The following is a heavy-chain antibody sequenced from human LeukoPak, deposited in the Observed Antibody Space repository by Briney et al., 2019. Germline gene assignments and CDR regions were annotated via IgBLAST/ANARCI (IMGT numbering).Heavy chain of an antibody. V-gene: IGHV1-2*06. D-gene: IGHD2-15*01. Sequence: ASVKVSCKASGYTFTAYYMHWVRQAPGQGLEWMGRINPNSGGTNYAQKFQGRVTMTRDTSISTAYMELSRLTSDDTAVYYCAREGNCSGGSCYYYWGQGTLVTVSS. CDR2: INPNSGGT. J-gene: IGHJ4*02. CDR1: GYTFTAYY. CDR3: AREGNCSGGSCYYY.